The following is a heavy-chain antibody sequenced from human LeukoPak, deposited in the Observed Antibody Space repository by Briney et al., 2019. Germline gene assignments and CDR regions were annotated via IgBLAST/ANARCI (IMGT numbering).Heavy chain of an antibody. D-gene: IGHD6-19*01. CDR2: IYYSGST. J-gene: IGHJ4*02. Sequence: WFRQAPGKGLEWIGSIYYSGSTYYNPSLKSRVTISVDTSKNQFSLKLSSVTAADTAVYYCARDRKSAGIAVAGTVFNYWGQGTLVTVSS. V-gene: IGHV4-39*07. CDR3: ARDRKSAGIAVAGTVFNY.